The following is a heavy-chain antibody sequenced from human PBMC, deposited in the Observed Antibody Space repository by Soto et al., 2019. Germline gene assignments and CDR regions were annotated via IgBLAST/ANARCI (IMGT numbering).Heavy chain of an antibody. CDR1: CGSFSGYY. Sequence: SETLSLTCAVYCGSFSGYYWSWIRQHPGKGLEWIGEINHSGSTNYNPSLKSRVTISVDTSKNQFSLKLSSVTAADTAVYYCARDADGDFYFDYWGQGTLVTVSS. D-gene: IGHD4-17*01. CDR2: INHSGST. V-gene: IGHV4-34*09. J-gene: IGHJ4*02. CDR3: ARDADGDFYFDY.